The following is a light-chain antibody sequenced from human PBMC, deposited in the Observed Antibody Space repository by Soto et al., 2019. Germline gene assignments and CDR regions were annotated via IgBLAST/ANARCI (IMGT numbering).Light chain of an antibody. CDR3: CSYAGSSTNYV. Sequence: QSALTQPASVSGSPGQSITISCTGNSSDVGSYNLVSWYQQYPGKAPKVMIYEGSKRPSGVSNRFSGSKSGNTASLTISGLQAEDEADYYCCSYAGSSTNYVFGTGTKLTVL. CDR2: EGS. V-gene: IGLV2-23*01. CDR1: SSDVGSYNL. J-gene: IGLJ1*01.